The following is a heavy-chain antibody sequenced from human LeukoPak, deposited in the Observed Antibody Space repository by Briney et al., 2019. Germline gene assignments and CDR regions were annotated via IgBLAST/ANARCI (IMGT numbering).Heavy chain of an antibody. CDR2: INWNGDST. CDR3: ARDELLNRNWFDP. CDR1: GFKFDDYG. D-gene: IGHD3-10*01. V-gene: IGHV3-20*04. J-gene: IGHJ5*02. Sequence: AGGSLRLSCRGSGFKFDDYGVTWVRQAPGKGLEWVSDINWNGDSTGYAHSVRGRFTISRDNSKNSVYLQMNSLRVEDTAFYYCARDELLNRNWFDPWGQGTLVTVSS.